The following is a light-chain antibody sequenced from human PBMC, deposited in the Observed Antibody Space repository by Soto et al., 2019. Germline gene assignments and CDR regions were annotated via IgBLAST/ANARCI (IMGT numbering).Light chain of an antibody. CDR3: QQYTDWPLT. J-gene: IGKJ1*01. Sequence: IGMKQSPATLSVTTGEGATLSCRASQGIGDTLAWYQQKPGQAPRLLIYGISSRATGVPDRFSGSGSGTDFTLTISRLEPEDFAVYYCQQYTDWPLTFGQGTKVDIK. CDR2: GIS. V-gene: IGKV3D-15*01. CDR1: QGIGDT.